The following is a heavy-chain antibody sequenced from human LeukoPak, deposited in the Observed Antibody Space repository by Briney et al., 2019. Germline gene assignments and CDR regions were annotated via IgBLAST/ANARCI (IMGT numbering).Heavy chain of an antibody. CDR3: AKAGVKYGGKDLDY. CDR2: ISGSGGST. Sequence: GGSLRLSCAASGFTFSSYAMSWVRQAPGKGLEWVSAISGSGGSTYYADSVKGRFTISRDNSKNTLYLQMNSLRAEDTAVYYCAKAGVKYGGKDLDYWGQGTLVTVSS. D-gene: IGHD4-23*01. CDR1: GFTFSSYA. V-gene: IGHV3-23*01. J-gene: IGHJ4*02.